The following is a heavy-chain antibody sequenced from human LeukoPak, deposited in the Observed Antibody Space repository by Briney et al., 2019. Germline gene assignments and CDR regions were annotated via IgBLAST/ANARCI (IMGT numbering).Heavy chain of an antibody. V-gene: IGHV3-9*01. CDR1: GFTFSSYW. CDR3: AKDRGYVAAGPFDY. CDR2: ISWNSGSI. D-gene: IGHD6-13*01. J-gene: IGHJ4*02. Sequence: PGGSLRLSCAASGFTFSSYWMHWVRQAPGKGLEWVSGISWNSGSIGYADSVKGRFTISRDNAKNSLYLQMNSLRAEDTALYYCAKDRGYVAAGPFDYWGQGTLVTVSS.